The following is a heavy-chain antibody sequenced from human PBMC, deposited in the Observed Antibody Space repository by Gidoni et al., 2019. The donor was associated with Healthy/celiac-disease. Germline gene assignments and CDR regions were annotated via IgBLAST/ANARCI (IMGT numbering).Heavy chain of an antibody. V-gene: IGHV1-69*01. Sequence: QVQLVQSGAEVKKPGSSVKVSCTPSGGTFSSDAISWVRKAPGQGLEWMGGIIPIFGTANYEQKFQGRVTITADESTSTAYMELSSLRSEDTAVYYCASEAYYYDSSAERHVWGQGTLVTVSS. J-gene: IGHJ4*02. D-gene: IGHD3-22*01. CDR3: ASEAYYYDSSAERHV. CDR1: GGTFSSDA. CDR2: IIPIFGTA.